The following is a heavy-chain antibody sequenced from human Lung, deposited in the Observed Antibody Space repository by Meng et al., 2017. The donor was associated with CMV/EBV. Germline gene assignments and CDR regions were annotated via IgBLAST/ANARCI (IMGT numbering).Heavy chain of an antibody. CDR3: ARVGQWLPIDY. J-gene: IGHJ4*02. D-gene: IGHD6-19*01. V-gene: IGHV4-4*02. CDR2: IYHSGST. Sequence: EQLQGAGPVLVTPSGSLSRACAFSGGSISCSNWWSWVRQPPGKGLEWMGVIYHSGSTNYNPSLKSRVTISVDKSKNQFSLNLSSVTAADTAVYYCARVGQWLPIDYWGQGTLVTVSS. CDR1: GGSISCSNW.